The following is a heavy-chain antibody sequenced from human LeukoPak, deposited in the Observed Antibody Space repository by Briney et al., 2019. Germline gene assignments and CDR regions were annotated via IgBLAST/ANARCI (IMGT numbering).Heavy chain of an antibody. Sequence: GGSLRLSCSASGFTLGSYAMSWVRQAPGSGLEWVSSINIGGGTTYYADSVKGRFTISRDKSKNTLYLQMNSLRAEDTAVYYCAREGYCSSTSCYTNTFDYWGQGTLVTVSS. CDR1: GFTLGSYA. V-gene: IGHV3-23*01. J-gene: IGHJ4*02. D-gene: IGHD2-2*02. CDR2: INIGGGTT. CDR3: AREGYCSSTSCYTNTFDY.